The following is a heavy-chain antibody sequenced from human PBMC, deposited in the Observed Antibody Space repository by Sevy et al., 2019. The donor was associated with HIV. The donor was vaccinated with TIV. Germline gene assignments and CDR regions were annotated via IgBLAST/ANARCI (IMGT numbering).Heavy chain of an antibody. Sequence: GGSLRLSCAASGFTFSDYYMSWIRQAPGKGLEWVSCISSSGSTIYYADSVKGRFTISRDNAKNSLYLQMNSLRAEDTAVYYCARDIAAAQTNWFDPWGQGTLVTVSS. CDR3: ARDIAAAQTNWFDP. D-gene: IGHD6-13*01. CDR2: ISSSGSTI. CDR1: GFTFSDYY. V-gene: IGHV3-11*01. J-gene: IGHJ5*02.